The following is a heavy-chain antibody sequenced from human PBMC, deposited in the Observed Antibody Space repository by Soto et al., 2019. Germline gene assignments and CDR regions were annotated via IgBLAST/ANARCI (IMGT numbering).Heavy chain of an antibody. Sequence: ASVKVSCKASGYTFTSYGISWVRQAPGQGLEWMGWISAYNGNTNYAQKLQGRVTMTTDTSTSTAYMELRGLRSDDTAVYYCARLYCISTSCYLGMDVWGQGATVTVSS. CDR2: ISAYNGNT. V-gene: IGHV1-18*01. J-gene: IGHJ6*02. D-gene: IGHD2-2*01. CDR1: GYTFTSYG. CDR3: ARLYCISTSCYLGMDV.